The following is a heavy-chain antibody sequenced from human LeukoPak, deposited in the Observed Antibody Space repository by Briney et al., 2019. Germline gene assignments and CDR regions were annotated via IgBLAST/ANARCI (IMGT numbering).Heavy chain of an antibody. D-gene: IGHD4-11*01. CDR2: IIPIFGTA. CDR1: GGTFSSYA. J-gene: IGHJ5*02. V-gene: IGHV1-69*01. CDR3: ARDGDRFTVTTEVNWFDP. Sequence: SVKVSCKASGGTFSSYAISWVRQAPGQGLEWMGGIIPIFGTANYAQKFQGRVTITADESTSTAYMELSSLRSEDTAVYYCARDGDRFTVTTEVNWFDPWGQGTLVTVSS.